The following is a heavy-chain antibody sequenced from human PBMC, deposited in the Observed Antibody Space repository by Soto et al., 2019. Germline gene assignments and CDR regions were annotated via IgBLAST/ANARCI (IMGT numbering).Heavy chain of an antibody. D-gene: IGHD2-21*02. J-gene: IGHJ4*02. Sequence: GGSLRLSCAASGFTFSSYWMHWVRQAPGKGLVWVSRINSDGSSTSYADSVKGRFTISRDNAKNTLYLQMNSLRAEDTAVYYCARGAYCGGDCFPDYWGQGTLVTVSS. CDR2: INSDGSST. CDR1: GFTFSSYW. V-gene: IGHV3-74*01. CDR3: ARGAYCGGDCFPDY.